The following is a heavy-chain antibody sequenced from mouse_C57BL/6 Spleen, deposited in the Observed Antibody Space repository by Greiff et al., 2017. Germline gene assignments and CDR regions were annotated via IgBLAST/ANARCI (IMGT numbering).Heavy chain of an antibody. CDR2: ISSGSSTI. CDR3: ARTNYYYGSSHWYFDV. V-gene: IGHV5-17*01. J-gene: IGHJ1*03. CDR1: GFTFSDYG. D-gene: IGHD1-1*01. Sequence: EVMLVESGGGLVKPGGSLKLSCAASGFTFSDYGMHWVRQAPEQGLEWVAYISSGSSTIYYADTVKGRFTISRDNAKNTLFLQMTSLRSEDTAMYYCARTNYYYGSSHWYFDVWGTGTTVTVSS.